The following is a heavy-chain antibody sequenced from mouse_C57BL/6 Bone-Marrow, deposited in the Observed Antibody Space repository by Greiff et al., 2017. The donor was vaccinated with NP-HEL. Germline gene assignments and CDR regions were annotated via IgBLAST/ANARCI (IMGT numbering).Heavy chain of an antibody. D-gene: IGHD1-1*01. J-gene: IGHJ3*01. Sequence: VQLKESGPVLVKPGPSVKISCKASGFTFTDYYMHWVKQSHGKSLEWIGLVYPYNGGTSYNQKFKGKATLTVDTSSSTAYMELNSLTSEDSAVYYCARSDYGSSYSFAYWGQGTLVTVSA. V-gene: IGHV1-36*01. CDR1: GFTFTDYY. CDR2: VYPYNGGT. CDR3: ARSDYGSSYSFAY.